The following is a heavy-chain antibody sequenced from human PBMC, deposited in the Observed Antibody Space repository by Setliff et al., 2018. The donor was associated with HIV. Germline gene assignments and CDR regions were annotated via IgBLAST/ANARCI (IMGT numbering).Heavy chain of an antibody. Sequence: GGSLRLSCAASGLTFSDHYMDWVRQAPGKGLEWVGRTRNKVNSYTTEYAASVKGRFTISRDDSKNSLYLQMNSLRAEDTAVYYCAREKSGPDYYYYYYMDVWGKGTTVTVSS. D-gene: IGHD3-10*01. CDR2: TRNKVNSYTT. V-gene: IGHV3-72*01. J-gene: IGHJ6*03. CDR1: GLTFSDHY. CDR3: AREKSGPDYYYYYYMDV.